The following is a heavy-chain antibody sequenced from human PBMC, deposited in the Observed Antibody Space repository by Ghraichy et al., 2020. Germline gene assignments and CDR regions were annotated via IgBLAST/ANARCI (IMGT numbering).Heavy chain of an antibody. CDR2: IKQDGSEK. CDR1: GFTFSSYW. V-gene: IGHV3-7*03. D-gene: IGHD2-15*01. Sequence: GGSLRLSCAASGFTFSSYWMSWVRQAPGKGLEWVANIKQDGSEKYYVDSVKGRFTISRDNAKNSLYLQVNSLRAEDTAVYYCAREAGYCSGGSCHFDYWGQGTLVTVSS. J-gene: IGHJ4*02. CDR3: AREAGYCSGGSCHFDY.